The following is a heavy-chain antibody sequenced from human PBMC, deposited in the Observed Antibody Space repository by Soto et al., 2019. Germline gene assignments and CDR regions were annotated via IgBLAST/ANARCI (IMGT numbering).Heavy chain of an antibody. V-gene: IGHV4-59*08. Sequence: SETLSLTCTVSGGSISSYYWSWIRQPPGKGLEWIGYIYYSGSTNYNPSLKSRVTISVDTSKNQFSLKLSSVTAADTAVYYCARQTRRGAAAGTFAGAFDIWGQGTMVTVSS. J-gene: IGHJ3*02. CDR3: ARQTRRGAAAGTFAGAFDI. CDR2: IYYSGST. D-gene: IGHD6-13*01. CDR1: GGSISSYY.